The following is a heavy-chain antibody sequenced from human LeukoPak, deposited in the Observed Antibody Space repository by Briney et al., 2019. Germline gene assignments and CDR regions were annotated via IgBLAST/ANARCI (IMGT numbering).Heavy chain of an antibody. CDR2: IYHSGST. V-gene: IGHV4-38-2*02. Sequence: SETLSPTCTVSGYSISSGYYWGWIRQPPGKGLEWIGSIYHSGSTNYNPSLKSRVTISVDTSKNQFSLKLSSVTAADTAIYYCARDFSSSSTVYYYYYMDVWGKGTTVTVSS. D-gene: IGHD6-6*01. CDR3: ARDFSSSSTVYYYYYMDV. J-gene: IGHJ6*03. CDR1: GYSISSGYY.